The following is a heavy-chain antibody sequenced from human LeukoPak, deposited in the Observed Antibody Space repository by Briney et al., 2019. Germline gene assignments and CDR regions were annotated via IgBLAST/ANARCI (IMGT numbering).Heavy chain of an antibody. V-gene: IGHV3-7*01. CDR2: ISQDGSEK. D-gene: IGHD3-9*01. CDR3: ARGLDILTGYSAFDI. Sequence: PGGSLRLSCGASGFTFSSYWMSWVRQAPGKGLEWVANISQDGSEKYYVDSVKGRFTISRDNAKNSLYLQMNSLRAEDTAVYYCARGLDILTGYSAFDIWGQGTMVTVSS. CDR1: GFTFSSYW. J-gene: IGHJ3*02.